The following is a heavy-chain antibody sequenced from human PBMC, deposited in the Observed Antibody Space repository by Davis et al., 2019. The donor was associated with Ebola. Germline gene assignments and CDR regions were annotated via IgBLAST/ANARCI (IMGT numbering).Heavy chain of an antibody. D-gene: IGHD6-6*01. J-gene: IGHJ5*02. CDR2: INPNSGGT. CDR3: AREGSSIAARLPWFDP. CDR1: GYTFTGYY. Sequence: ASVKVSCKASGYTFTGYYMHWVRQAPGQGLEWMGRINPNSGGTNYAQKFQGRVTMTRDTSISTAYMELSRLRSDDTAVYYCAREGSSIAARLPWFDPWGQGTLVTVSS. V-gene: IGHV1-2*06.